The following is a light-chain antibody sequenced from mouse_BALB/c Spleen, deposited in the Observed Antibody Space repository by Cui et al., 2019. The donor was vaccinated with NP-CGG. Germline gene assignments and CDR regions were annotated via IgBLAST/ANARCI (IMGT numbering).Light chain of an antibody. CDR3: ALWYSNHWV. CDR2: GTN. CDR1: TGAVTTSNY. J-gene: IGLJ1*01. V-gene: IGLV1*01. Sequence: AFVSQDSVLTTLPGETVTFTCRSSTGAVTTSNYANWVQEKPDHLFTGLIGGTNNRAPGVPARFSGSLIGDKAALTITGAQTEDEAIYFCALWYSNHWVFGGGTKLTVL.